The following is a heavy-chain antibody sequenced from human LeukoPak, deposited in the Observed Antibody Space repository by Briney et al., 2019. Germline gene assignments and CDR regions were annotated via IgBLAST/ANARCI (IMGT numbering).Heavy chain of an antibody. Sequence: GASVKVSCKASGGTFSSYAISWVRQAPGQGLEWMGRIIPMFGTANYAQKFQGRVTITTDESTSTAYMELSSLRSEDTAVYYCARVYVDGYNYLDYWGQGTLVTVSS. V-gene: IGHV1-69*05. CDR3: ARVYVDGYNYLDY. J-gene: IGHJ4*02. CDR1: GGTFSSYA. CDR2: IIPMFGTA. D-gene: IGHD5-24*01.